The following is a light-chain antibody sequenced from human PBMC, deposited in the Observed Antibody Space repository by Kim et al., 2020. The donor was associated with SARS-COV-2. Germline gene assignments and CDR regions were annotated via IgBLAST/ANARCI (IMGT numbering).Light chain of an antibody. V-gene: IGKV3-20*01. J-gene: IGKJ2*03. CDR1: QTVNY. Sequence: SLSPGERATLSSSASQTVNYLAWYQQKPGQAPRLLVYRASTRAVGIPDKFSGSGSGTDFTLTISRVEPEDSAMYYCQQFGNSPAYSFGRGTKLEIK. CDR2: RAS. CDR3: QQFGNSPAYS.